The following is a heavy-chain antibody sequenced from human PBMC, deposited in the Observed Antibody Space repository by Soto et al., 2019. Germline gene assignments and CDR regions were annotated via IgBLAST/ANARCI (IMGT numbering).Heavy chain of an antibody. Sequence: GGSLRLSCAASGFTSSDYLMDWVRQAPGKGLEWVARSRNKANSYTTEYAASVKGRFTISRDDSKNSLYLQMNSLKAEDTAVYYCTSVSPGRIFHYWGQGTMVTVSS. CDR1: GFTSSDYL. CDR3: TSVSPGRIFHY. D-gene: IGHD3-10*01. V-gene: IGHV3-72*01. CDR2: SRNKANSYTT. J-gene: IGHJ4*02.